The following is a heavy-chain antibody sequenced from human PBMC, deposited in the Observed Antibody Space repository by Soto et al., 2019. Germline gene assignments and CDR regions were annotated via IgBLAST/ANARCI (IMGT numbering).Heavy chain of an antibody. D-gene: IGHD6-6*01. Sequence: QVQLVESGGGVVQPGRSLRLSCAASGFTFSSYGMHWVRQAPGKGLEWVAVISYDGSNKYYADSVKGRFTISRDNSKNTLYLQMNSLRAEDTAVYYCAKGSSGGPLDYWGQGPLVTVSS. CDR1: GFTFSSYG. J-gene: IGHJ4*02. V-gene: IGHV3-30*18. CDR2: ISYDGSNK. CDR3: AKGSSGGPLDY.